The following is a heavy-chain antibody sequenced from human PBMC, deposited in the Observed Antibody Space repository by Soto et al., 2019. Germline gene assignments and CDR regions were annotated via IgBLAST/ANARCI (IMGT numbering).Heavy chain of an antibody. V-gene: IGHV3-74*01. CDR1: GFTFSNYW. J-gene: IGHJ4*02. Sequence: AQLVESGGGLVQPGGSLRLSCAASGFTFSNYWMHWVRQVPGQGPVWVSRLNRDGSRTDYADSVRGRFTIFRDNARNTLYLQMNSLRAEDTAMYYCARDLGGAGSYWDQGTLVTVSS. CDR3: ARDLGGAGSY. CDR2: LNRDGSRT. D-gene: IGHD1-26*01.